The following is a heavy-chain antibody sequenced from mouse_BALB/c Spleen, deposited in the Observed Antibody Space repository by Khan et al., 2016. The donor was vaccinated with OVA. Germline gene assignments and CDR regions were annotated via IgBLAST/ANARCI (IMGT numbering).Heavy chain of an antibody. V-gene: IGHV9-3-1*01. Sequence: QIQLVQSGPEVKKPRETVKISCKASGYSFTNYGMNWVRQAPGKGLKWMGWINTYTGEPTYADDFKGRFAFSLETSASTAYLQINNLKNEDTATYFCASGGYWYFDVWGAGTTVTVSS. CDR1: GYSFTNYG. J-gene: IGHJ1*01. CDR2: INTYTGEP. D-gene: IGHD1-1*02. CDR3: ASGGYWYFDV.